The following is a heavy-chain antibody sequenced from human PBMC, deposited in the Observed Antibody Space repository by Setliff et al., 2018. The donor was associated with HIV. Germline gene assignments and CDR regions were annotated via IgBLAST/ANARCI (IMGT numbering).Heavy chain of an antibody. D-gene: IGHD6-19*01. CDR3: ANMQWASNAWYSFDY. CDR2: IQQHGSEI. V-gene: IGHV3-7*05. CDR1: GYTFSSYW. J-gene: IGHJ4*02. Sequence: PGGSLRLSWAASGYTFSSYWMAWVRQCPGKGLEWVANIQQHGSEIHYVASVEGRFTISRDNAKNSLYLQMNSLRAEDTAVYYCANMQWASNAWYSFDYWGQGALVTVSS.